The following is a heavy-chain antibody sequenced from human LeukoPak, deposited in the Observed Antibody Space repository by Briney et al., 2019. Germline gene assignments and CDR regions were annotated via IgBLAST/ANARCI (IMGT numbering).Heavy chain of an antibody. D-gene: IGHD6-19*01. J-gene: IGHJ4*02. V-gene: IGHV4-31*03. CDR1: GDSIFGSSYY. CDR2: IYRSGST. CDR3: ARTVARTWVDY. Sequence: SETLSLTCTVSGDSIFGSSYYWGWIRQPPGKGLEWIGYIYRSGSTYYNPSLKSRLSISVDTSKNQFSLKLNSVTAADTAVYYCARTVARTWVDYWGQGTLVTVSS.